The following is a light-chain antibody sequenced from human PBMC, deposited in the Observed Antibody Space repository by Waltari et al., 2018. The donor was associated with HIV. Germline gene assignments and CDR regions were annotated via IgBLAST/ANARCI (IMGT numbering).Light chain of an antibody. J-gene: IGLJ1*01. CDR1: SSNTETDN. Sequence: QSVLTQPPSASGTPGQRVTISCSGSSSNTETDNVYCYQQLTGAAPRLLIYKDTQRPSGVPDRFTGSKSGTSASLAISGLRSEDEADYYCVGWDSRLSGYVFGTGTKVTVL. CDR2: KDT. CDR3: VGWDSRLSGYV. V-gene: IGLV1-47*01.